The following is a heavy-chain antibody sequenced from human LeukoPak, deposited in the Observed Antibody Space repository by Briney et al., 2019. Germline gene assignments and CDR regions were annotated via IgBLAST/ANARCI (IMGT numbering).Heavy chain of an antibody. Sequence: PGGSLRLSCAASGFTLSSYEMNWVRQAPGKGLEWVSYISSSGSTIYYADSVKGRFTISRGNAKNSLYLQMNSLRAEDTAVYYCAREGALTVTKDAFDIWGQGTMVTVSS. CDR2: ISSSGSTI. D-gene: IGHD4-17*01. V-gene: IGHV3-48*03. CDR3: AREGALTVTKDAFDI. J-gene: IGHJ3*02. CDR1: GFTLSSYE.